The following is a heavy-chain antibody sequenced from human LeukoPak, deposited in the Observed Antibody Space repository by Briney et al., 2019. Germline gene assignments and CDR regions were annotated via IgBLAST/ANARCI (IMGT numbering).Heavy chain of an antibody. CDR3: ARDPTYYYDSSGYYLGYYFDY. Sequence: NAGGSLRLSCAASGFTFSSYSMNWVRQAPGKVLEWVSSISSSSSYIYYADSVKGRFTISRDNAKNSLYLQMNSLRAEDTAVYYCARDPTYYYDSSGYYLGYYFDYWGQGTLVTVSS. J-gene: IGHJ4*02. CDR2: ISSSSSYI. V-gene: IGHV3-21*01. CDR1: GFTFSSYS. D-gene: IGHD3-22*01.